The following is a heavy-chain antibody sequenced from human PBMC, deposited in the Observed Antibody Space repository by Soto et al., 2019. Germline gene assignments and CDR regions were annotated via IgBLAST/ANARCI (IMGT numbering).Heavy chain of an antibody. Sequence: SVKVSCKASGGTFSSYAISWVRQAPGQGLEWMGGIIPIFGTANYAQKFQGRVTITADESTSTAYMELSSLRSEDTAVYYCAIPGIAAAGRGYFDYWGQGTLVTVSS. D-gene: IGHD6-13*01. J-gene: IGHJ4*02. V-gene: IGHV1-69*13. CDR3: AIPGIAAAGRGYFDY. CDR2: IIPIFGTA. CDR1: GGTFSSYA.